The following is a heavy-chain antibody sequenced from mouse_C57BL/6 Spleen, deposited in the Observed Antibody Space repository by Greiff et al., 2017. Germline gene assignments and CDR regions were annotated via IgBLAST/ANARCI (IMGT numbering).Heavy chain of an antibody. D-gene: IGHD1-1*01. Sequence: EVMLVESEGGLVQPGSSMKLSCTASGFTFSDYYMAWVRQVPEKGLEWVANINYDGSSTYYLDSLKSRFIISRDNAKNILYLQMSSPKSEDTATYYCARVYYYGSSYGYFDVWGTGTTVTVSS. CDR3: ARVYYYGSSYGYFDV. CDR1: GFTFSDYY. V-gene: IGHV5-16*01. CDR2: INYDGSST. J-gene: IGHJ1*03.